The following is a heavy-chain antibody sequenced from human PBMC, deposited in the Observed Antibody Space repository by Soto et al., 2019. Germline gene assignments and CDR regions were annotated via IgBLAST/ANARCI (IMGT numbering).Heavy chain of an antibody. J-gene: IGHJ6*02. CDR3: ARDYGGERDYYYYGMDV. D-gene: IGHD2-21*01. CDR2: IYYSGST. Sequence: SETLSLTCTVSGGSIISGGYYWSWIRQHPGKGLEWIGYIYYSGSTYYNPSLKSRVTISVDTSKNQFSLKLSSVTAADTAVYYCARDYGGERDYYYYGMDVWGQGTTVTVSS. CDR1: GGSIISGGYY. V-gene: IGHV4-31*03.